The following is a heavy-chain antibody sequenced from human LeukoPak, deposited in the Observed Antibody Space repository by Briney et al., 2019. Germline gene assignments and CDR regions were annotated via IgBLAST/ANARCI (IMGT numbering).Heavy chain of an antibody. J-gene: IGHJ4*02. CDR1: GGTFSSYA. CDR2: IIPIFGTA. V-gene: IGHV1-69*01. D-gene: IGHD2-2*01. Sequence: SVTVSCTASGGTFSSYAISWVRQAPGQGLEWMGGIIPIFGTANYAQKFQGRVTITADESTSTAYMELSSLRSEDTAVYYCAREGRCSSTSCSFDYWGQGTLVTVSS. CDR3: AREGRCSSTSCSFDY.